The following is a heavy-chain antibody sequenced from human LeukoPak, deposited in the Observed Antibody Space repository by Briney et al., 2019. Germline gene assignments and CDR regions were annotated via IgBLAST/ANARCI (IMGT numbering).Heavy chain of an antibody. J-gene: IGHJ6*02. Sequence: PSETLSLTCAVYGGSFSGYYWRWIRQPPGKGVEWDGEINHSGSTNYNPSLKTRVTISVATSKNQFSLKLSSVTAADTAVYYCARSGLRSYYYYGMDVWGQGTTVTVSS. V-gene: IGHV4-34*01. CDR1: GGSFSGYY. CDR3: ARSGLRSYYYYGMDV. CDR2: INHSGST. D-gene: IGHD4-17*01.